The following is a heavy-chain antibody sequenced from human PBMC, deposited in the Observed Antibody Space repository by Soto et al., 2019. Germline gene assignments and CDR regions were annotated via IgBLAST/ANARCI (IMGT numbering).Heavy chain of an antibody. Sequence: SSETLSLTCTVSGGSLSSSCYYWGWVRPPPGKGLEWIGSIYYSGSTYYNPSLKSRVTISVDTSKNQFSLKLSSVTAADTAVYYCARQAEIVVVVAATLDYWGQGTLVTVSS. CDR1: GGSLSSSCYY. V-gene: IGHV4-39*01. J-gene: IGHJ4*02. CDR2: IYYSGST. CDR3: ARQAEIVVVVAATLDY. D-gene: IGHD2-15*01.